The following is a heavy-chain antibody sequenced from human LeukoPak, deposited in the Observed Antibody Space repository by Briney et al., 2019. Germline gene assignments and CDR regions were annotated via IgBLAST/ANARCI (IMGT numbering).Heavy chain of an antibody. CDR2: IYYSGST. J-gene: IGHJ4*02. CDR3: AKHPRTTVDSYYFDY. V-gene: IGHV4-39*01. Sequence: PSETLSLTCTVSGGSISRSSYYWGWIRQPPGEGPEWNGCIYYSGSTYYNPSLKSRVTIFVDTSKNQFALKLSSVTAADTAVYYCAKHPRTTVDSYYFDYWGQGTLVTVSS. CDR1: GGSISRSSYY. D-gene: IGHD4-23*01.